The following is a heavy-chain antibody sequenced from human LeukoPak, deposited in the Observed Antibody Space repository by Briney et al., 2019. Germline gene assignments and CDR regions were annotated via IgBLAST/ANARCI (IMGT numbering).Heavy chain of an antibody. CDR3: ARGITMVRGISFMDV. D-gene: IGHD3-10*01. J-gene: IGHJ6*03. Sequence: ASVKVSCKASGYTFTSYDINWVRQATGQGLEWMGWMNPNSGNTGYAQKFQGRVTMTRNTSISTAYMELSSLGSEDTAVYYCARGITMVRGISFMDVWGKGTTVTISS. V-gene: IGHV1-8*01. CDR1: GYTFTSYD. CDR2: MNPNSGNT.